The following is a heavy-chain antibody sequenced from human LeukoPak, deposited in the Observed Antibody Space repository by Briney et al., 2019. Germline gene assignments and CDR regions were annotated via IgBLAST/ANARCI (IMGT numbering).Heavy chain of an antibody. CDR1: GLTVSSKY. J-gene: IGHJ4*02. CDR3: ARVGGDQVGY. CDR2: IYNNGNT. D-gene: IGHD4-17*01. Sequence: GGSLRLSCAASGLTVSSKYMSWVRQAPGKGLEWVSVIYNNGNTHYADSVKGRFTISRDNSKNTLYLRMNSLRVEDTAVYYCARVGGDQVGYWGQGTLVTVSS. V-gene: IGHV3-53*01.